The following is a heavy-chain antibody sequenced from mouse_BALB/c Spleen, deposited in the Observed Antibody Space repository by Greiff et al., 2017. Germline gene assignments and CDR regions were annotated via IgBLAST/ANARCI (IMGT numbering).Heavy chain of an antibody. CDR1: GFTFSSFG. Sequence: EVQRVESGGGLVQPGGSRKLSCAASGFTFSSFGMHWVRQAPEKGLEWVAYISSGSSTIYYADTVKGRITISRDNPKNTLFLQMTSLRSEDTAMYDSARDEGYYCRFDYWGQGTLVTVSA. CDR3: ARDEGYYCRFDY. V-gene: IGHV5-17*02. D-gene: IGHD2-3*01. J-gene: IGHJ3*01. CDR2: ISSGSSTI.